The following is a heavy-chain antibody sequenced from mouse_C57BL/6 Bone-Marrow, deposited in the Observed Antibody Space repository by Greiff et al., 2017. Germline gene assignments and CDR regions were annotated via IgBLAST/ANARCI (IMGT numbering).Heavy chain of an antibody. CDR2: IDPENGDT. CDR3: TTWGY. Sequence: VTLKESGAELVRPGASVKLSCTASGFNIKDDYMHWVKQRPEQGLEWIGWIDPENGDTEYASKFQGKATITADTSSNTAYLQLSSLTSEDTAVYYCTTWGYWGQGTTLTVST. CDR1: GFNIKDDY. V-gene: IGHV14-4*01. J-gene: IGHJ2*01.